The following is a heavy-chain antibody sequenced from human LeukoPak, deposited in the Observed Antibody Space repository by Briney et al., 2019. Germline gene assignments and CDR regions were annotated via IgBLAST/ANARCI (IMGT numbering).Heavy chain of an antibody. Sequence: SETLSLTCAVYGGSFSGYYWSWIRQPPGKGLEWIGEINHSGSTNYNPSLKSRVTISVDTSKNQFSLKLSSVTAADTAVYYCARGGPDSSGYFVFDYWGQGTLVTVSS. CDR3: ARGGPDSSGYFVFDY. J-gene: IGHJ4*02. D-gene: IGHD3-22*01. CDR2: INHSGST. V-gene: IGHV4-34*01. CDR1: GGSFSGYY.